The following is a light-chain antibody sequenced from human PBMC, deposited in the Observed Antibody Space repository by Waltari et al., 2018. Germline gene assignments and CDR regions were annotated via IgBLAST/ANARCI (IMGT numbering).Light chain of an antibody. CDR3: NSRDSSGNHLGV. V-gene: IGLV3-19*01. J-gene: IGLJ1*01. Sequence: SSELTQDPAVSVALGQTVRITCQGDSLRSYYASWYQQKPGQAPVRVIYGKNNRPSGIPDRFSGSSSGNTASLTITGAQAEDEADYYCNSRDSSGNHLGVFGTGTKVTVL. CDR2: GKN. CDR1: SLRSYY.